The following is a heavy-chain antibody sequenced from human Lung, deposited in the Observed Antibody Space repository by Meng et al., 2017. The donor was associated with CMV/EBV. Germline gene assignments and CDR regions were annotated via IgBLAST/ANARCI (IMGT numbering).Heavy chain of an antibody. CDR1: GWSISGYY. D-gene: IGHD1-14*01. CDR3: AGPDEAGNTPHDIFDI. J-gene: IGHJ3*02. CDR2: VHYTGTT. Sequence: SETLSLXCSVSGWSISGYYWSWVRQPPGKGLEYIGYVHYTGTTNYSPSLKGRVSISVDRARNQFSLKLTSVTAADTAVYFCAGPDEAGNTPHDIFDILGQGXKVTVSS. V-gene: IGHV4-59*01.